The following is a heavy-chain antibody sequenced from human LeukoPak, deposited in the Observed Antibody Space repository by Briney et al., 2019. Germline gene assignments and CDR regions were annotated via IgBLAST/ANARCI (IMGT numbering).Heavy chain of an antibody. Sequence: GASVKVSCKASGYTFTSYGISWVRQAPGQGLEWMGWISAYNGNTNYAQKLQGRVTMTTDTSTSTAYMELRSLRSDDTAVYYCARTTYYYDSSGYYYHDAFDIWGQGTMVTVSS. CDR3: ARTTYYYDSSGYYYHDAFDI. D-gene: IGHD3-22*01. CDR2: ISAYNGNT. V-gene: IGHV1-18*01. CDR1: GYTFTSYG. J-gene: IGHJ3*02.